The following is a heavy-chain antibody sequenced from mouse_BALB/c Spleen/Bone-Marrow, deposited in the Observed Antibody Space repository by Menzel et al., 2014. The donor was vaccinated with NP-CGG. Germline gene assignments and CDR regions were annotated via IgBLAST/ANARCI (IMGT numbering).Heavy chain of an antibody. V-gene: IGHV4-1*02. Sequence: DVKLQESGGGLVQPGGSLKLSCAASGFDFSRYWMSWVRQAPGKGLEWIGEINPDSSTINYTPSLKDKFIISRDNAKNTLDLQMSRVRSEDAGLYYCARCGYYGFLHYWGQGTTLTVSS. J-gene: IGHJ2*01. CDR3: ARCGYYGFLHY. D-gene: IGHD1-1*01. CDR2: INPDSSTI. CDR1: GFDFSRYW.